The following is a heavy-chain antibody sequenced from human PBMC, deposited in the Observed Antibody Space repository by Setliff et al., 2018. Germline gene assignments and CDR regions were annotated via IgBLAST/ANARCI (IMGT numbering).Heavy chain of an antibody. CDR2: INPNTGGM. CDR1: GYSFTDYF. J-gene: IGHJ3*02. V-gene: IGHV1-2*02. D-gene: IGHD3-22*01. CDR3: ARGGGGYYGPRAFDI. Sequence: GASVKVSCKASGYSFTDYFIHWVRQAPGLGLEWMGWINPNTGGMNFAQRFQGRVTVTRDTSISTAYMELSRLTSDDTAVYYCARGGGGYYGPRAFDIWGQGTMVTVSS.